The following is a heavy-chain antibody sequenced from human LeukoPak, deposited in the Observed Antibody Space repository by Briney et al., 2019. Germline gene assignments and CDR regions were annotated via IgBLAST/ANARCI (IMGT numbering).Heavy chain of an antibody. J-gene: IGHJ3*02. D-gene: IGHD1-26*01. CDR3: AKDLRYSGSPRAFDI. CDR1: GFTFSSYG. CDR2: IRYDGSNK. V-gene: IGHV3-30*02. Sequence: GGSLRLSCAASGFTFSSYGMHWVRQAPGKGLEWVAFIRYDGSNKYYADSVKGRFTISRDNSKNTLHLQMNSLRAEDTAVYYCAKDLRYSGSPRAFDIWGQGTMVTVSS.